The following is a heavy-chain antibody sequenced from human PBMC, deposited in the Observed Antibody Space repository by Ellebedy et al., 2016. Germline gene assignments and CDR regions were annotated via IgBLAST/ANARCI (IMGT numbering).Heavy chain of an antibody. J-gene: IGHJ4*02. CDR3: ARSVVAAAVASYYFDY. D-gene: IGHD6-13*01. Sequence: SETLSLXCTVSGGSISSGGYYWSWIRQHPGKGLEWIGYIYYSGSTYYNPSLKSRVTISVDTSKNQFSLKLSSVTAADTAVYYCARSVVAAAVASYYFDYWGQGTLVTVSS. V-gene: IGHV4-31*03. CDR1: GGSISSGGYY. CDR2: IYYSGST.